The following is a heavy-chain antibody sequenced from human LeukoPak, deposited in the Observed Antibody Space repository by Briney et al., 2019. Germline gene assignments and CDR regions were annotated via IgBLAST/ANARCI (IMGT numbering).Heavy chain of an antibody. Sequence: SVKVSCKTSGDTFSTYGISWVRQAPGQGLEWMGGIIPIFGIPNVAQKFQGRVTITSDGSTSTIYMEVNSLRSEDTAVYYCARTYYYGSGTYWYSYYYMDVWGGGTTVTVS. J-gene: IGHJ6*03. CDR3: ARTYYYGSGTYWYSYYYMDV. V-gene: IGHV1-69*01. CDR1: GDTFSTYG. D-gene: IGHD3-10*01. CDR2: IIPIFGIP.